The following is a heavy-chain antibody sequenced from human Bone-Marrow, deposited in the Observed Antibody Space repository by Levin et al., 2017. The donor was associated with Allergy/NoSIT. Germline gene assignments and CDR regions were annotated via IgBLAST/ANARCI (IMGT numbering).Heavy chain of an antibody. CDR3: ANLGDRGY. CDR1: GFTFSSYG. D-gene: IGHD4-17*01. CDR2: ISYDGSNK. J-gene: IGHJ4*02. V-gene: IGHV3-30*18. Sequence: GESLKISCAASGFTFSSYGMHWVRQAPGKGLEWVAVISYDGSNKYYADSVKGRFTISRDNSKNTLYLQMNSLRAEDTAVYYCANLGDRGYWGQGTLVTVSS.